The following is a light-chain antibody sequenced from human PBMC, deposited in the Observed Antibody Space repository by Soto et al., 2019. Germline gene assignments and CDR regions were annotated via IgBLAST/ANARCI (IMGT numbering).Light chain of an antibody. Sequence: IVFWQSPWALAPSSRERTTLSCRASQSVSNNYLAWYQQKPGQAPRLLIYGASNRATGIPDRFSGSGSGTDFTLTISRLETEDFAVYYCQQYGSSGTFGQGTKVDIK. J-gene: IGKJ1*01. CDR2: GAS. V-gene: IGKV3-20*01. CDR3: QQYGSSGT. CDR1: QSVSNNY.